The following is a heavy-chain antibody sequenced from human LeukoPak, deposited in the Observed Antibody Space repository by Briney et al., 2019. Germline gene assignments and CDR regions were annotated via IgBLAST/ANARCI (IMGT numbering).Heavy chain of an antibody. CDR2: VYTDGTTT. V-gene: IGHV3-74*01. CDR3: ARSVVSTYWYFDL. J-gene: IGHJ2*01. D-gene: IGHD4-23*01. Sequence: GGSLRLSCAASGFIFSSYWMHWVRQVPGKGLLWVSRVYTDGTTTDFADSVKGRFTVSRDNAKNTLYLQMDILRAEDTAMYYCARSVVSTYWYFDLWGRGTLVTVSS. CDR1: GFIFSSYW.